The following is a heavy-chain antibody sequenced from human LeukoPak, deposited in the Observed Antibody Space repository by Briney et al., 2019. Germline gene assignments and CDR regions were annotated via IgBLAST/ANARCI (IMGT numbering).Heavy chain of an antibody. V-gene: IGHV3-30*02. D-gene: IGHD5-12*01. CDR3: AKDRLTLRYFDY. CDR1: GFTFSSYG. CDR2: IRYDGSNK. Sequence: PGGSLRLSCAASGFTFSSYGMHWVRQAPGKGLEWVAFIRYDGSNKYYADSVKGRFTISRDNSKNTLYLQMNSLRAEDTAVYYCAKDRLTLRYFDYWGQGTLVTVSS. J-gene: IGHJ4*02.